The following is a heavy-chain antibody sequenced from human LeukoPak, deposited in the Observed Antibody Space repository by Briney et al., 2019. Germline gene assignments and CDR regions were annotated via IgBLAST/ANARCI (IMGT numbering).Heavy chain of an antibody. CDR2: IYSGGST. CDR3: ARGEYYDSSGYLDY. D-gene: IGHD3-22*01. CDR1: GFTVSSNY. Sequence: PGGSLRLSCAASGFTVSSNYMSWARQAPGKGLEWLSVIYSGGSTYYAAPVKGRFTISRDNSKNTLYLQMTSLRAEDTAVNYCARGEYYDSSGYLDYWGQGTLVTVSS. V-gene: IGHV3-53*01. J-gene: IGHJ4*02.